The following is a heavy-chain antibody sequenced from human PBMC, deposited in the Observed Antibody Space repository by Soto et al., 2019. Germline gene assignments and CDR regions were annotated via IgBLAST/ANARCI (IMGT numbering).Heavy chain of an antibody. D-gene: IGHD6-13*01. CDR2: ISWNSGSI. J-gene: IGHJ6*02. CDR3: AKDISAAGKPYYGMDV. V-gene: IGHV3-9*01. Sequence: LRLSCAASGFTFDDYAMHWVRQAPGKGLEWVSGISWNSGSIGYADSVKGRFTISRDNAKNSLYLQMNSLRAEDTALYYCAKDISAAGKPYYGMDVWGQGTTVTVSS. CDR1: GFTFDDYA.